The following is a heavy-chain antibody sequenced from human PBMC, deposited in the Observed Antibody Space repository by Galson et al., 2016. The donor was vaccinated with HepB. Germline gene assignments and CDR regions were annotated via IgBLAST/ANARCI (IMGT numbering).Heavy chain of an antibody. J-gene: IGHJ3*01. CDR1: GFSFSSYA. CDR2: ITGRGTST. CDR3: AKDPQWTTSSRGAFDV. Sequence: SLRLSCAASGFSFSSYAMSWVRQAPGKGLEWVSTITGRGTSTYYADSVEGRFTISRDNSKSTLYLQMNGLRAEDTAVCYCAKDPQWTTSSRGAFDVWGQGTMLTVFS. D-gene: IGHD6-6*01. V-gene: IGHV3-23*01.